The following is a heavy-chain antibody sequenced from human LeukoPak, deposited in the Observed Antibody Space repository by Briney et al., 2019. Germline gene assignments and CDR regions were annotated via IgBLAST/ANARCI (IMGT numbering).Heavy chain of an antibody. D-gene: IGHD3-22*01. V-gene: IGHV4-34*01. Sequence: SETLSLTCAVYGGSFSGYYWSWIRQPPGKGLEWIGEINHSGSTNYNPSLKSRVTISVDTSKNQFSLKLSSVTAADTAVYYCARSYYDSSGYDYWGQGTLVTVSS. J-gene: IGHJ4*02. CDR2: INHSGST. CDR3: ARSYYDSSGYDY. CDR1: GGSFSGYY.